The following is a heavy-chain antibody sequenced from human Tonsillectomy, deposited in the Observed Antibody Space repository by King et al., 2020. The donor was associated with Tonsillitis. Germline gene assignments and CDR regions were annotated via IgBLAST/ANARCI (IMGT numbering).Heavy chain of an antibody. V-gene: IGHV3-21*01. CDR3: ATSPAAAMVNDY. Sequence: DVQLVESGGGLVKPGGSLRLSCTASGFTFSSYSMNWVRQAPGKGLEWVSSISSSSGYNYYTDSVKGRFTISRDNAKNSLYLQMNSLSAQDTAVYYCATSPAAAMVNDYWGQGTLLTVSS. CDR2: ISSSSGYN. CDR1: GFTFSSYS. J-gene: IGHJ4*02. D-gene: IGHD2-2*01.